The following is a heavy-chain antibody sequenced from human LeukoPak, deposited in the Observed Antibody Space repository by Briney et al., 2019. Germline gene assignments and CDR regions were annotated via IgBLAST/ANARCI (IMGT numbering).Heavy chain of an antibody. J-gene: IGHJ6*04. V-gene: IGHV4-30-4*01. Sequence: PSQTLSLTCTVSGGSISSGDYYWSWIRQPPGKGLEWIGYIYYSGSTYYNPSLKSRVTISVDTSKNQFSLKLSSVTAADTAVYYCARINWAGYYYYGMDVWGKGTKVTVSS. D-gene: IGHD7-27*01. CDR3: ARINWAGYYYYGMDV. CDR2: IYYSGST. CDR1: GGSISSGDYY.